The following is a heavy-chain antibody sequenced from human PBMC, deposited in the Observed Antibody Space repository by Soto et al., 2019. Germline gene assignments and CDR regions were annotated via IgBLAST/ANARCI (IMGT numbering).Heavy chain of an antibody. D-gene: IGHD2-15*01. Sequence: QLQLQESGPGLVKPSETLSLTCTVSGGSISSSSYYWGWIRQPPGKGLEWIGSIYYSGSTYYNPSLKSRVTISVDTSMNQFSLKLSSVTAADTAVYYCARHFPSADIAGQIRFNWFDPWGQGTLVTVSS. J-gene: IGHJ5*02. CDR2: IYYSGST. V-gene: IGHV4-39*01. CDR1: GGSISSSSYY. CDR3: ARHFPSADIAGQIRFNWFDP.